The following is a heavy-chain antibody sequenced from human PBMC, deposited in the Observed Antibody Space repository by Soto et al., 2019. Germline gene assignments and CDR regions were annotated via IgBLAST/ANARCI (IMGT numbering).Heavy chain of an antibody. CDR1: GCSISSYY. Sequence: PSETMSLTYPVSGCSISSYYWSWIRQPPGKGLEWIGYIYYSGSTNYNPSLKSRVTISVDTSKNQFSLKLSSVTAADTAVYYCARSIAAPGYYYYYMDVWGKGTTVTVSS. V-gene: IGHV4-59*12. D-gene: IGHD6-6*01. CDR3: ARSIAAPGYYYYYMDV. CDR2: IYYSGST. J-gene: IGHJ6*03.